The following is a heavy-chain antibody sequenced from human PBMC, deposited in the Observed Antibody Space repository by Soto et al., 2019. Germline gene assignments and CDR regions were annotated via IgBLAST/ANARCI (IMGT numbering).Heavy chain of an antibody. CDR1: GYTFTSFN. D-gene: IGHD6-19*01. Sequence: QEQLVQSGAEVKRPGASVKVSCRASGYTFTSFNINWVRQAAGQGPEWIGWMNPVNGNAAFAREFQGRVTMTRDTATDTAYMEVGGLSSGDTAIYDCARAVGIAVTGLDLWGPGTLVPVSS. V-gene: IGHV1-8*01. CDR3: ARAVGIAVTGLDL. CDR2: MNPVNGNA. J-gene: IGHJ5*02.